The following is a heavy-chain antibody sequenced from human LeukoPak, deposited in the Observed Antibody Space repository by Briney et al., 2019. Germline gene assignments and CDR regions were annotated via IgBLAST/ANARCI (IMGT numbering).Heavy chain of an antibody. V-gene: IGHV4-38-2*02. CDR1: GYSISGGYD. J-gene: IGHJ2*01. CDR2: IYYRRTT. D-gene: IGHD3-10*01. CDR3: AGQPHRGRSWYFDL. Sequence: PSETLSLTCTVSGYSISGGYDWGWIRQPGGEGLGGIGSIYYRRTTYYNPSVKSRVTIAVDTSKNHFSLKLSFVTGADTAVYYCAGQPHRGRSWYFDLWGRGTLVTVSS.